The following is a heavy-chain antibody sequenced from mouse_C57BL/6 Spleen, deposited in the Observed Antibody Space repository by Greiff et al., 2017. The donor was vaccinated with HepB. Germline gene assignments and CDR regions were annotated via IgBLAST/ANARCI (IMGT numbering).Heavy chain of an antibody. Sequence: VQLQQSGAELARPGASVKLSCKASGYTFTSYGISWVKQRTGQGLEWIGEIYPRSGNTYYNEKFKGKATLTADKSSSTAYMELRSLTSEDSAVYFCARWDYGSPYFDYWGQGTTLTVSS. V-gene: IGHV1-81*01. D-gene: IGHD1-1*01. CDR2: IYPRSGNT. CDR1: GYTFTSYG. J-gene: IGHJ2*01. CDR3: ARWDYGSPYFDY.